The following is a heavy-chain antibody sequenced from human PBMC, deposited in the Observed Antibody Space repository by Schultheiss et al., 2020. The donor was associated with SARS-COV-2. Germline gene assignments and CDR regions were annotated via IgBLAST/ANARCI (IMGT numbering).Heavy chain of an antibody. J-gene: IGHJ6*03. V-gene: IGHV4-34*01. CDR1: GGSFSGYY. D-gene: IGHD5-12*01. CDR3: ARDRTDYGMVATRYYYYYMDV. Sequence: SETLSLTCAVYGGSFSGYYWSWIRQPPGKGLEWIGEINHSGSTNYNPSLKSRVTISVDTSKNQFSLKLSSVTAADTAVYYCARDRTDYGMVATRYYYYYMDVWGKGTTVTVSS. CDR2: INHSGST.